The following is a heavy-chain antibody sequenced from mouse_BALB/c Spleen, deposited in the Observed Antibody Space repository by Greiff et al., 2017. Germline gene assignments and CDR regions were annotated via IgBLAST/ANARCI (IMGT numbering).Heavy chain of an antibody. Sequence: EVQGVESGGGLVKPGGSLKLSCAASGFTFSSYTMSWVRQTPEKRLEWVATISSGGGNTYYPDSVKGRFTISRDNAKNNLYLQMSSLRSEDTALYYCARCYDYDRGLMDYWGQGTSVTVSS. CDR3: ARCYDYDRGLMDY. J-gene: IGHJ4*01. CDR1: GFTFSSYT. CDR2: ISSGGGNT. V-gene: IGHV5-9*03. D-gene: IGHD2-4*01.